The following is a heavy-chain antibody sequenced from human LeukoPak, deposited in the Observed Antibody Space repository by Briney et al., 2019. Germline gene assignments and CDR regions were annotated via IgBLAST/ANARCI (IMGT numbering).Heavy chain of an antibody. Sequence: GGSLRLSCAASGFTFSSYAMSWVRQAPGKGLEWVSAISGSGGSTYYADSVKGRFTISRDNSKNTLYLQMNSLRAEDTAVYYCAKHLGYCSSTSCYWDDAFDIWGQGTMVTVSS. CDR2: ISGSGGST. J-gene: IGHJ3*02. CDR3: AKHLGYCSSTSCYWDDAFDI. V-gene: IGHV3-23*01. D-gene: IGHD2-2*01. CDR1: GFTFSSYA.